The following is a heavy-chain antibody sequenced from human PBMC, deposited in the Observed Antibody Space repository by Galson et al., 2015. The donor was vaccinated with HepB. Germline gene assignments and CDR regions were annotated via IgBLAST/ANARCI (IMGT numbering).Heavy chain of an antibody. V-gene: IGHV3-21*01. CDR1: GFTFSSYS. CDR3: ARSQKKYSSSWYGPEYFQH. Sequence: SLRLSCAASGFTFSSYSMNWVRQAPGKGLEWVSSISSSSSYIYYADSVKGRFTISRDNAKNSLYLQMNSLRAEDTAVYYCARSQKKYSSSWYGPEYFQHWGQGTLVTVSS. CDR2: ISSSSSYI. D-gene: IGHD6-13*01. J-gene: IGHJ1*01.